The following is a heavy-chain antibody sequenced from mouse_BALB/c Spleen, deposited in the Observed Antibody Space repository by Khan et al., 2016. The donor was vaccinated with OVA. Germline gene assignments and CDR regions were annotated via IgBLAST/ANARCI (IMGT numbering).Heavy chain of an antibody. CDR2: IWSDGST. Sequence: QMQLEESGPGLVAPSQSLSITCTISGFSLTSYGIHWVRQPPGKGLEWLVVIWSDGSTTYNSTLKSRLSITKDNSKSQVFLKMNSLQTDDTAIEYCARQPYQHYYALDYWGQGTSVTVSS. V-gene: IGHV2-6-1*01. J-gene: IGHJ4*01. D-gene: IGHD2-10*01. CDR3: ARQPYQHYYALDY. CDR1: GFSLTSYG.